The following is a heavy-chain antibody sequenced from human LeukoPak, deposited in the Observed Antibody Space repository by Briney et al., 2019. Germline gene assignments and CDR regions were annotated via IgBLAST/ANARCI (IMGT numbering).Heavy chain of an antibody. D-gene: IGHD6-19*01. V-gene: IGHV3-30*18. CDR3: AKSADAVAALLNYYGMDV. Sequence: PGGSLRLSCAASGFTFSSYGMHWVRQAPGKGLEWVAVISYDGSNKYYADSVKGRFTISRDNSKNTLYLQMNSLRAEDTAVYYCAKSADAVAALLNYYGMDVWGQGTTATVSS. CDR1: GFTFSSYG. J-gene: IGHJ6*02. CDR2: ISYDGSNK.